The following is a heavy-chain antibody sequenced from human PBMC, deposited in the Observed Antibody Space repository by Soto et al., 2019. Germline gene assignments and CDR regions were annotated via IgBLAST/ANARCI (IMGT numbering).Heavy chain of an antibody. Sequence: QLQLQESGPGLVKPSETLSLTCTVSGDSMKSNSYYWGWIRQPPGKGLEWITTIYSGGSAYSNPSLKSRVTTTVDTAKNQFSLNLYSVTPTDTAMYFCVQRSPGTMAERGGPGILVTVSS. J-gene: IGHJ4*02. V-gene: IGHV4-39*01. CDR1: GDSMKSNSYY. CDR2: IYSGGSA. D-gene: IGHD3-10*01. CDR3: VQRSPGTMAER.